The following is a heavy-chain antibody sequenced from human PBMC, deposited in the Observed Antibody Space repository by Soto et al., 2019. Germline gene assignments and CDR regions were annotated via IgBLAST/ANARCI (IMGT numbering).Heavy chain of an antibody. Sequence: PGESLKISSKGSGFSFTSYWIGLVRQKPGKGLEWMGIIYPGDSDTRYSPSFQGQVTISVDTSKNQFSLKLSSVTAADTAVYYCARGSRFLGSHYYYYGMDVWGQGTTVTVSS. J-gene: IGHJ6*02. V-gene: IGHV5-51*01. CDR3: ARGSRFLGSHYYYYGMDV. CDR2: IYPGDSDT. CDR1: GFSFTSYW. D-gene: IGHD3-3*01.